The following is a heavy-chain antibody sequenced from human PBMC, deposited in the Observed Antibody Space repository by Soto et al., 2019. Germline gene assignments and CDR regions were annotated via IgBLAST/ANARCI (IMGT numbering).Heavy chain of an antibody. CDR1: GGSFSGYY. J-gene: IGHJ4*02. D-gene: IGHD3-16*02. V-gene: IGHV4-34*01. CDR3: ARVGVYDYIWGSYRPIFDY. CDR2: INHSGST. Sequence: PSETLSLTCAVYGGSFSGYYWSWIRQPPGKGLEWIGEINHSGSTNYNPSLKSRVTISVDTSKNQFSLKLSSVTAADTAVYYCARVGVYDYIWGSYRPIFDYWGQGTLVTVSS.